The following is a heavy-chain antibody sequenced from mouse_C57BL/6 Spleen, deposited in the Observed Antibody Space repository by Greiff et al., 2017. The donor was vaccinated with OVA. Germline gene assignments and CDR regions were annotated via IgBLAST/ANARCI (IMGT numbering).Heavy chain of an antibody. Sequence: EVHLVESGEGLVKPGGSLKLSCAASGFTFSSYAMSWVRQTPEKRLEWVAYISSGGDYIYYADTVKGRFTISRDNARNTLYLQMSSLKSEDTAMYYCTREDSSGYAYWGQGTLVTVSA. CDR1: GFTFSSYA. CDR2: ISSGGDYI. D-gene: IGHD3-2*02. CDR3: TREDSSGYAY. J-gene: IGHJ3*01. V-gene: IGHV5-9-1*02.